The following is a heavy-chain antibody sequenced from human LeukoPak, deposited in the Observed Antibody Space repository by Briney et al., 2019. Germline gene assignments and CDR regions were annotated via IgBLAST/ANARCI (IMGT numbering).Heavy chain of an antibody. D-gene: IGHD3-3*01. V-gene: IGHV4-34*01. CDR1: GGSFSGYY. Sequence: SETLPLTCAVYGGSFSGYYWSWIRQPPRKGLEWIGEINHSGSTNYNPSLKSRVTISVDTSKNQFSLKLSSVTAADTAVYYCARGSGWSGYSGVWGQGTTVTVSS. CDR2: INHSGST. J-gene: IGHJ6*02. CDR3: ARGSGWSGYSGV.